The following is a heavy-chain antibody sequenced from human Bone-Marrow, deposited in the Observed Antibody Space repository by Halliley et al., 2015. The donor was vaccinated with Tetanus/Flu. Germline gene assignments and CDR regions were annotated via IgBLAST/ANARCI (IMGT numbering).Heavy chain of an antibody. CDR3: ARRLGSHDSSGYSLSYFDL. CDR1: GYNFSIYW. V-gene: IGHV5-51*01. Sequence: QLVQSGAEVKKPGESLKISCKGSGYNFSIYWIGWVRQMPGKGLESMGIIFPGYSDTRYSPSLQGQVSISADRSISTAYLQWSSLKASDPAMYYCARRLGSHDSSGYSLSYFDLWGRGTLVTVSS. CDR2: IFPGYSDT. J-gene: IGHJ2*01. D-gene: IGHD3-22*01.